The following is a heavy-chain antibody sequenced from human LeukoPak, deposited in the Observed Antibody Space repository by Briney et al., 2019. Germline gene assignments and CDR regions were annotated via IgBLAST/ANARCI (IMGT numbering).Heavy chain of an antibody. CDR2: IYYSGTT. Sequence: SETPSLTCTVSGDSISKSSYYWGFIRQPPGKGLEWIGNIYYSGTTYYSPSLSSRVTISVDTSKNQFSLKLNSMTAADTAVYYCATTYCGGDCYPAWGGQGTLVTVSS. J-gene: IGHJ4*02. CDR3: ATTYCGGDCYPAW. CDR1: GDSISKSSYY. V-gene: IGHV4-39*05. D-gene: IGHD2-21*02.